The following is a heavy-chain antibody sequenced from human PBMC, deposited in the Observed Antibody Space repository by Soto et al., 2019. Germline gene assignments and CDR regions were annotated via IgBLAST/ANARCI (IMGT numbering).Heavy chain of an antibody. J-gene: IGHJ4*02. CDR3: ARGYHDILTGYPFDY. Sequence: SETLSLTCTVSGGSISSYYWSWIRQPPGKGLEWIGYIYYSGSTNYNPSLKSRVTISVDTSKNQFSLKLSSVTAADTAVYYCARGYHDILTGYPFDYWGQGTLVTVSS. V-gene: IGHV4-59*01. D-gene: IGHD3-9*01. CDR1: GGSISSYY. CDR2: IYYSGST.